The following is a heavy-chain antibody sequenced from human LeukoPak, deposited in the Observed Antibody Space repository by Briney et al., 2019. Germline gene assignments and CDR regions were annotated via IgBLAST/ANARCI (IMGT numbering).Heavy chain of an antibody. CDR1: GCTFFSSD. Sequence: ASVKVSCKASGCTFFSSDITWVRQAPGQGLEWIGRISTSNGDTNYAAKLQGRVTMTTDTSTSTVYMELGSLTFDDTAVYFCARDPYHRLGPPLDLWGQGTLVTVSS. J-gene: IGHJ5*02. V-gene: IGHV1-18*01. D-gene: IGHD1-14*01. CDR3: ARDPYHRLGPPLDL. CDR2: ISTSNGDT.